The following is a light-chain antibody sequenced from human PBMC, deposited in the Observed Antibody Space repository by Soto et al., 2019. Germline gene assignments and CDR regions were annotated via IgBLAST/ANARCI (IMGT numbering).Light chain of an antibody. CDR3: SSYTSSSPYV. J-gene: IGLJ1*01. CDR2: EVS. CDR1: SSDVGGYNY. Sequence: QSALTQPASVSGSPGQSITISCTGTSSDVGGYNYVSWYQQHPGKAPKLMIYEVSNRPSGVSNRFSGSKSGYTASLTISGLQAEDEADYYCSSYTSSSPYVFGTGTKVTVL. V-gene: IGLV2-14*01.